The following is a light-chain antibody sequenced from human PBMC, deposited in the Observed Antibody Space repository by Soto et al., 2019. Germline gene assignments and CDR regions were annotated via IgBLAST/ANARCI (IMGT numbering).Light chain of an antibody. CDR3: QQYNNLPLT. CDR2: KAS. J-gene: IGKJ1*01. CDR1: QSISSW. V-gene: IGKV1-5*03. Sequence: DIQMTHSPSTQSASVVDRVTITCRASQSISSWLAWYQQKPGKAPKLLIYKASSLESGVPSRFSGSGSGTEFTLTICSLQSEDFAVYCSQQYNNLPLTSGQGTIVDIK.